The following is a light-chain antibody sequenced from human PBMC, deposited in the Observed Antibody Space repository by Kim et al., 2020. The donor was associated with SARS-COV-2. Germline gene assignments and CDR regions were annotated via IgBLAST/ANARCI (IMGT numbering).Light chain of an antibody. Sequence: QSFTISCTGTSSDVGGYNYVSWYQQHPGKAPKLMIYDVSKRPSGVSNRFSGSKSGNTASLTISGLQAEDEADYYCGSHTSTSSLRVFGGGTKLTVL. CDR1: SSDVGGYNY. CDR3: GSHTSTSSLRV. V-gene: IGLV2-14*04. CDR2: DVS. J-gene: IGLJ2*01.